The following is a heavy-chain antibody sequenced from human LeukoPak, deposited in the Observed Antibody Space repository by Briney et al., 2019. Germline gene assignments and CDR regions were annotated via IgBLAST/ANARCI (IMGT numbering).Heavy chain of an antibody. CDR3: ARTPQGTVLRFLEWYTGLEP. CDR1: GYTFTSYG. J-gene: IGHJ4*02. D-gene: IGHD3-3*01. CDR2: ISAYNGNT. V-gene: IGHV1-18*01. Sequence: GASVKVSCKASGYTFTSYGISWVRQAPGQGLEWMGWISAYNGNTNYAQKLQGRVTMTTDTSTSTAYMELRSLRSDDTAVYYCARTPQGTVLRFLEWYTGLEPWGQGTLVTVSS.